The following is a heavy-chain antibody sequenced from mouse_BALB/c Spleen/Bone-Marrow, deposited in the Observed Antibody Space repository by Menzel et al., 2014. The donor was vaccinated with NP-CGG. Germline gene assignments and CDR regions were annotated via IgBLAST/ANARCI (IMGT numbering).Heavy chain of an antibody. CDR1: GYSFTGYY. D-gene: IGHD2-3*01. CDR2: VNPNNGGT. CDR3: ARTIDDGYSAAIEY. J-gene: IGHJ4*01. V-gene: IGHV1-22*01. Sequence: VQLNHSGPDLVKLGASGKISCKASGYSFTGYYMHWVKQSHGKSLEWIGRVNPNNGGTRYNQKFKVKTILTVYKSSSKAYMELRRLPSEDSAVYYYARTIDDGYSAAIEYWGLGTSVPV.